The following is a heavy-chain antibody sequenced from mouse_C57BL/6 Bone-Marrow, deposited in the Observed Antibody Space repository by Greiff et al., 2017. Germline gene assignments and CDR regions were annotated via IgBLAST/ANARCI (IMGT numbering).Heavy chain of an antibody. Sequence: VQLKEPGVEFVKLGASVKLSCTALGSNIKDYYMHWVKQRTEQGLEWIGRIEPEDGETTYAPKFQGKATITADTSSNTAYLQLSRLTSENTAVHYCASPITTVPFWYFDVWGTGTTVTVSS. D-gene: IGHD1-1*01. V-gene: IGHV14-2*01. CDR3: ASPITTVPFWYFDV. CDR2: IEPEDGET. J-gene: IGHJ1*03. CDR1: GSNIKDYY.